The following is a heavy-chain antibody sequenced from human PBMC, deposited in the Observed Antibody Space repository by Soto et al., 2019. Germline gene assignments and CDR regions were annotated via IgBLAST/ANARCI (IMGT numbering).Heavy chain of an antibody. CDR1: GLTVSSNY. J-gene: IGHJ6*03. V-gene: IGHV3-66*01. CDR2: IYNGGSI. Sequence: EVQLVESGGGLVQPGGSLRLSCAASGLTVSSNYMNWVRQAPGKGLEWVSVIYNGGSIYYADSVRGRFTISRDNSKNTLYLQVNSLRAEDTAVYYCARGGGYYYYYMDVWGKGTTVTVSS. D-gene: IGHD6-25*01. CDR3: ARGGGYYYYYMDV.